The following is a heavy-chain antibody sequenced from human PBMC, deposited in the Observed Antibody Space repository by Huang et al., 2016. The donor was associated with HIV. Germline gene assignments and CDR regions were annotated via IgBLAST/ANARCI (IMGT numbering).Heavy chain of an antibody. CDR2: VNHRGRA. D-gene: IGHD3-10*01. J-gene: IGHJ4*02. V-gene: IGHV4-34*01. CDR3: ARPKMTATPSDSSWSYFDF. Sequence: QVRLEQWGPNLLKPSDTLSLKCAVYGGSFSDYFWTWIRQSPVKGLEWIGEVNHRGRATHNPSLRSRVSMSVDSSKNQCYLNLTSVTAADTAVYFCARPKMTATPSDSSWSYFDFWGRGTPVTVSS. CDR1: GGSFSDYF.